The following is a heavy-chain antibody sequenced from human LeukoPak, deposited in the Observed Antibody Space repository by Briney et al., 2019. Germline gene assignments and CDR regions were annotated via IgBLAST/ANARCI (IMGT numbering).Heavy chain of an antibody. CDR1: GFTFSGSW. CDR3: AKLLGDATTYDY. J-gene: IGHJ4*02. CDR2: IKRDESAI. Sequence: GGSLRLSCAAPGFTFSGSWMSWVRQAPGKGLEWVASIKRDESAIFYLASVKGRFTISRDNARNILFLPMNTLRADDTAVYYFAKLLGDATTYDYWGQGALVTVSS. D-gene: IGHD1-1*01. V-gene: IGHV3-7*03.